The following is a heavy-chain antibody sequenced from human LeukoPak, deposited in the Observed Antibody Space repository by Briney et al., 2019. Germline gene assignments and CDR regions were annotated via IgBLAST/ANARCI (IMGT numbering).Heavy chain of an antibody. CDR2: IYYSGST. CDR3: ARQRVYSGSYYCDY. Sequence: SETLSLTCTVSGGSISSTGYYWGWIRQPPGKGQEWIGNIYYSGSTYYNPSLKSRVTISVDTSKNQFSLKLSSVAAADTAVYYCARQRVYSGSYYCDYWGQGTLVTVSS. D-gene: IGHD1-26*01. CDR1: GGSISSTGYY. V-gene: IGHV4-39*01. J-gene: IGHJ4*02.